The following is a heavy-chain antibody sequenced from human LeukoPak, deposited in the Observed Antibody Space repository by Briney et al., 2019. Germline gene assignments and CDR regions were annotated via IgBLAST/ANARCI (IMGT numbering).Heavy chain of an antibody. CDR2: IYYSGST. CDR3: ARLEIPLGKVRDAFDI. D-gene: IGHD1-14*01. J-gene: IGHJ3*02. V-gene: IGHV4-39*07. Sequence: PSETLSLTCTVSGGSISSSSYYWGWLRQPPGKGLEWIGSIYYSGSTYYTPSLKSRVTTSVDTSKNQFSLKLSSVTAADTAVYYCARLEIPLGKVRDAFDIWGQGTMVTVSA. CDR1: GGSISSSSYY.